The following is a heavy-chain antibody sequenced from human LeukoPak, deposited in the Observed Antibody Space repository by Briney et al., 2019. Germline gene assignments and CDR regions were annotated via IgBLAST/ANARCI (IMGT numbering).Heavy chain of an antibody. CDR2: INQDGSEK. Sequence: PGGSLRLSCAASGFTLSSYWVSWVRQAPGKGLEWVANINQDGSEKYYVDSVKGRFTISRDNSKNTLYLQMNSLRAEDTAVYYCARGHIVVVPAATYYYYYGMDVWGQGTTVTVSS. D-gene: IGHD2-2*01. J-gene: IGHJ6*02. CDR1: GFTLSSYW. V-gene: IGHV3-7*01. CDR3: ARGHIVVVPAATYYYYYGMDV.